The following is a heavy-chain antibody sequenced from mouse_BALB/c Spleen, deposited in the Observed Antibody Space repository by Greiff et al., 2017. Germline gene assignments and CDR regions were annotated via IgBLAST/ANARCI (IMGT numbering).Heavy chain of an antibody. CDR3: VQNYYGSSYVDNTVMGS. J-gene: IGHJ4*01. D-gene: IGHD1-1*01. V-gene: IGHV1S82*01. Sequence: QVQLQQPGAELVRPGASVKLSCKASGYSFTSYWMNWVKQRPGQGLEWIGMIHPSDSETRLNQKFKDKATLTVDKSSSTAYMQLSSPTSEDSAVYYCVQNYYGSSYVDNTVMGSWGERESVTASS. CDR2: IHPSDSET. CDR1: GYSFTSYW.